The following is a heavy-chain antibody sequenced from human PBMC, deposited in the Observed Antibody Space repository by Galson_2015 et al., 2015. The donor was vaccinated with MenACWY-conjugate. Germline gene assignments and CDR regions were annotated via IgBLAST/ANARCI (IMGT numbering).Heavy chain of an antibody. V-gene: IGHV3-74*01. CDR2: INAGGSST. J-gene: IGHJ5*02. D-gene: IGHD2-15*01. CDR3: AKTRGPSVCCVP. CDR1: GFIFNTYC. Sequence: SLRLSCAASGFIFNTYCMNWVRQAPGKGLEWVSPINAGGSSTNYADSVKDRFTISRDNAKNTLYLQMNSLRPEDTAVLYCAKTRGPSVCCVPCGQGPWVTVSP.